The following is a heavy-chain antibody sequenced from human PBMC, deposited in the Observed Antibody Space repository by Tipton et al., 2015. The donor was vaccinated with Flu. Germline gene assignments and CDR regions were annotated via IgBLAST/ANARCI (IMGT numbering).Heavy chain of an antibody. Sequence: LRLSCAASGFTFSDYYMSWVRQAPGKGLEWIGNTFHSGNTYLNPSLKSRVTMSVDTSKNQFSLEMRSVTAADMAVYYCARRDFSNYVSDPKNWFDRWGQGTLVTVSS. J-gene: IGHJ5*02. V-gene: IGHV4-38-2*01. CDR3: ARRDFSNYVSDPKNWFDR. CDR1: GFTFSDYY. CDR2: TFHSGNT. D-gene: IGHD4-11*01.